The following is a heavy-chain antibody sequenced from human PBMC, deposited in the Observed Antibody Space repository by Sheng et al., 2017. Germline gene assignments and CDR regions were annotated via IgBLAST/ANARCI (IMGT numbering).Heavy chain of an antibody. Sequence: QVQLQQWGAGLLKPSETLSLTCAVYGGSFSGYYWSWIRQPPGKGLEWIGEINHSGSTNYNPSLKSRVTISVDTSKNQFSLKLSSVTAADTAVYYCATPGGYCSGGSCYYHLDYWGQGTLVTVSS. CDR2: INHSGST. CDR1: GGSFSGYY. CDR3: ATPGGYCSGGSCYYHLDY. D-gene: IGHD2-15*01. V-gene: IGHV4-34*01. J-gene: IGHJ4*02.